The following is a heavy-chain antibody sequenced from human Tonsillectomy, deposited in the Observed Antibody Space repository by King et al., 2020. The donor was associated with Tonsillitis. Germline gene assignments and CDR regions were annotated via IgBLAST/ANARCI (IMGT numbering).Heavy chain of an antibody. V-gene: IGHV1-2*02. Sequence: VQLVESGAEVKKPGASVTVSCQASGYTFTGYYIHWVRQAPGQGLEWMGWINPNSGDAKSAQRFQGRVTITRDTSISTAYMDLRRLRSDDTAVYYCARACRGSSCSDGGGDFWGQGTLVTVSS. D-gene: IGHD2-15*01. CDR3: ARACRGSSCSDGGGDF. J-gene: IGHJ4*02. CDR2: INPNSGDA. CDR1: GYTFTGYY.